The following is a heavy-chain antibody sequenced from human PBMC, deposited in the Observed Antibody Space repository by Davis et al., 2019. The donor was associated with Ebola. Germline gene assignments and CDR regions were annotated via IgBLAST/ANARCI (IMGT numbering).Heavy chain of an antibody. CDR2: INSDGSST. V-gene: IGHV3-74*01. D-gene: IGHD6-19*01. CDR3: ARVQQWLLAR. Sequence: PGESLKISCAASGFTFSSYAMSWVRQAPGKGLVWVSRINSDGSSTSYADSVKGRFTISRDNAKNTLYLQMNSLRAEDTAVYYCARVQQWLLARWGQGTLVTVSS. CDR1: GFTFSSYA. J-gene: IGHJ4*02.